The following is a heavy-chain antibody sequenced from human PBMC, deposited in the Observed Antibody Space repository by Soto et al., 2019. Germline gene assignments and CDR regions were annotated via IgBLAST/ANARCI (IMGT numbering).Heavy chain of an antibody. CDR3: ARGSASWNYFDY. CDR1: GFTVSSNY. CDR2: IYSGGST. V-gene: IGHV3-53*01. D-gene: IGHD2-2*01. J-gene: IGHJ4*02. Sequence: GGSLRLSCAASGFTVSSNYMSWVRQAPGKGLEWVSVIYSGGSTYDADSVKGRFTISRDNSKNTLYLQMNSLRAEDTAVYYCARGSASWNYFDYWGQGTLVTVSS.